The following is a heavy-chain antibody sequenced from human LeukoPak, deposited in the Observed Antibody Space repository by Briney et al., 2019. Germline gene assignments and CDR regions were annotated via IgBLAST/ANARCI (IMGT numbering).Heavy chain of an antibody. J-gene: IGHJ4*02. D-gene: IGHD2-15*01. V-gene: IGHV3-74*01. Sequence: GGSLRLSCAASGFTFSSHWMHWVRQAPGKGLVWVSRINGAGSSTSYADSVKGRFTISRDNSKNTLYLQMNNLSAEDTAVYYCARETSGSFPYWGQGTLVTVSS. CDR2: INGAGSST. CDR3: ARETSGSFPY. CDR1: GFTFSSHW.